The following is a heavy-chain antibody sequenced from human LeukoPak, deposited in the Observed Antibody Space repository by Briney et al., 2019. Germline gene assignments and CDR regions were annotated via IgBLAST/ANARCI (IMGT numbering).Heavy chain of an antibody. CDR1: GGSISSSSYY. V-gene: IGHV4-39*07. CDR3: ARVLGALGRTMVREP. J-gene: IGHJ5*02. Sequence: SETLSLTCTVSGGSISSSSYYWGWIRQPPGKGLEWIGSIYYSGSTYYNPSPKSRVTISVDTSKNQFSLKLSSVTAADTAVYYCARVLGALGRTMVREPWGQGTLVTVSS. CDR2: IYYSGST. D-gene: IGHD3-10*01.